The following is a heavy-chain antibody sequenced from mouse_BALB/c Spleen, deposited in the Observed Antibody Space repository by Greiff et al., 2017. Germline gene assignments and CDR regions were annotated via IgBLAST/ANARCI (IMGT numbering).Heavy chain of an antibody. CDR1: GDSITSCY. V-gene: IGHV3-8*02. J-gene: IGHJ1*01. CDR3: ARSRYGSRGYCDD. Sequence: EVQLQESGPSLVKPSQTLSLTCSVSGDSITSCYWNWIRKFPGHKLEYIGYISYSGSTYYNPSLKSRISITRDTSKNQYYLQLNSVTTEDTATYYCARSRYGSRGYCDDGGAGTTVTVSA. CDR2: ISYSGST. D-gene: IGHD1-1*01.